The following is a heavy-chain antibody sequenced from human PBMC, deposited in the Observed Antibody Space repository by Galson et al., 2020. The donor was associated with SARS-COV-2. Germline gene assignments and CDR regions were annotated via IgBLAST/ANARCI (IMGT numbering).Heavy chain of an antibody. J-gene: IGHJ4*02. D-gene: IGHD4-17*01. CDR2: GGTA. Sequence: GGTADYAAPVKGRFTITRDDSKDMFFLQMNSLTVEDTAVYYCMTETTVDTGHWGQGTLVSVSS. V-gene: IGHV3-15*05. CDR3: MTETTVDTGH.